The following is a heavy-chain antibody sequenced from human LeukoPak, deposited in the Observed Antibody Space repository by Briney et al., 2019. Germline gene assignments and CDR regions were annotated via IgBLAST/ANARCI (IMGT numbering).Heavy chain of an antibody. CDR2: INDDGSDT. V-gene: IGHV3-74*01. CDR1: GFTFKLYW. J-gene: IGHJ4*02. Sequence: GGSLRLSCAVSGFTFKLYWMHWDRQAPGKGPVWVSRINDDGSDTTYADSVKGRFTISRDDAKNMLFLQMNSLRAEDTAVYYCAKDQSASPYGGYYWGQGTLVTVSS. CDR3: AKDQSASPYGGYY. D-gene: IGHD4-17*01.